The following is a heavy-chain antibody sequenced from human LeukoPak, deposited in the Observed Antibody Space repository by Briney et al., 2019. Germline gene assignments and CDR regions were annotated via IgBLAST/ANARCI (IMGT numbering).Heavy chain of an antibody. V-gene: IGHV3-30*18. CDR1: GFTFSSYG. CDR2: ISYDGSNK. CDR3: AKGTPRRGYCSGGSCYRNWFDP. Sequence: PGGSLRLSCAASGFTFSSYGMHWVRQAPGKGLEWVAVISYDGSNKYYADSVKGRFTISRDNSKNTLYLQMNSLRAENTAVYYCAKGTPRRGYCSGGSCYRNWFDPWGQGTLVTVSP. J-gene: IGHJ5*02. D-gene: IGHD2-15*01.